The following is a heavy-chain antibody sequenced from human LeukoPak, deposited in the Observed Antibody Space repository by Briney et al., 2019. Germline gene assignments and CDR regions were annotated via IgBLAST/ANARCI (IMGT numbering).Heavy chain of an antibody. CDR1: GGTFSSYT. CDR2: IIPILGIA. D-gene: IGHD5-18*01. CDR3: ARVNGYSYGSMYYFDY. Sequence: ASVKVSCKASGGTFSSYTMSWVRQAPGQGLEWMGTIIPILGIANYAQKFQGRVTITADKSTSTAYMELSSLRSEDTAVYYCARVNGYSYGSMYYFDYWGQGTLVTVSS. V-gene: IGHV1-69*02. J-gene: IGHJ4*02.